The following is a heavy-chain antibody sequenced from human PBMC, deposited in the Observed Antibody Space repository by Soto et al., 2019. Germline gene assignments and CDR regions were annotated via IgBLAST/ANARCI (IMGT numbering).Heavy chain of an antibody. CDR2: ISGSGGST. V-gene: IGHV3-23*01. CDR1: GFTFTSNA. D-gene: IGHD3-22*01. CDR3: AKGCADSSGYPPYYYYYGMDV. Sequence: GGSLRLSCAASGFTFTSNAMHWVRQAPGKGLEWVSAISGSGGSTYNADSVKGRFTISRDNSKNTLYLQMNSLRAEDTAVYYCAKGCADSSGYPPYYYYYGMDVWGQGTTVTVSS. J-gene: IGHJ6*02.